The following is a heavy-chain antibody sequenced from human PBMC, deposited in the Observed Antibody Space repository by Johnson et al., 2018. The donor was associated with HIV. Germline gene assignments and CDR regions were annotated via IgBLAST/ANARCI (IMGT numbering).Heavy chain of an antibody. D-gene: IGHD6-13*01. Sequence: VQLVESGGGLVQPGRSLRLSCAASGFTFDDYAMHWVRQAPGKVLEWVSGISWNGGSIGYADSVTGRFSISRDNAKNSLYLQMNSLRAEDTALYFCARGKGAAAGLDAFDIWGQGTMVTVSS. V-gene: IGHV3-9*01. CDR1: GFTFDDYA. J-gene: IGHJ3*02. CDR3: ARGKGAAAGLDAFDI. CDR2: ISWNGGSI.